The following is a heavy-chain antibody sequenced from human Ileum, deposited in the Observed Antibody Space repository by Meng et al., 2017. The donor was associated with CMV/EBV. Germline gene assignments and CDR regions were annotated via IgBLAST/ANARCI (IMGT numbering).Heavy chain of an antibody. CDR1: GFNFINYG. CDR3: AKDSAVEQWLAFDL. J-gene: IGHJ3*01. Sequence: GESLKISCEASGFNFINYGMHWVRQASGKGLEWVAFIKYDGRKKDYADSVKGRFTISRENSKNTLYLEVSSLRDEDTAMYYCAKDSAVEQWLAFDLWGQGTMVTVSS. D-gene: IGHD6-19*01. CDR2: IKYDGRKK. V-gene: IGHV3-30*02.